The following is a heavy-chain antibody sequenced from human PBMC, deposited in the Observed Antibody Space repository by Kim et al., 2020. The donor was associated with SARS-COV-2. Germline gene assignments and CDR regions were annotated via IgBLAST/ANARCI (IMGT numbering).Heavy chain of an antibody. CDR3: ARGGSYSFEY. Sequence: GGSLRLSCAASGFNFREYWMRRVRQSPGKGLEWVADLNEDGSEKFYMDSVRGRFTISRDNAKNSLFLQMNSLRAEDAALYYCARGGSYSFEYWGQGSLVT. CDR1: GFNFREYW. V-gene: IGHV3-7*01. D-gene: IGHD5-12*01. CDR2: LNEDGSEK. J-gene: IGHJ4*02.